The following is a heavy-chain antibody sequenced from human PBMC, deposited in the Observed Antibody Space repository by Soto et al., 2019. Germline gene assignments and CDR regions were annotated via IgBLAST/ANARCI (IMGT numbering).Heavy chain of an antibody. D-gene: IGHD3-22*01. CDR1: GFSFSTYG. CDR3: AKDTYYYDRSGYYTYDY. CDR2: ISNDGSNK. V-gene: IGHV3-30*18. Sequence: GGSLRLSCAASGFSFSTYGMHWVRQAPGKGLEWVAFISNDGSNKYYADSVKGRFTISRDNSKNTLDLQMNSLRAEDTAVYYCAKDTYYYDRSGYYTYDYWGQGTQVTVSS. J-gene: IGHJ4*02.